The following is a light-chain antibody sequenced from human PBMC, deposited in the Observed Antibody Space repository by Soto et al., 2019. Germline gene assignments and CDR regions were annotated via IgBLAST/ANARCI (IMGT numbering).Light chain of an antibody. J-gene: IGLJ2*01. Sequence: QSALTQPASVSGSPGQSITLSCTGTSSDIGGYDYVSWYQRHPGKAPKLIIYDVNNRPSGVSNRFSGSKSGNTASLTISGLQAEEEADYYGTSYASGSSHVVFGGGTKLTVL. V-gene: IGLV2-14*01. CDR3: TSYASGSSHVV. CDR2: DVN. CDR1: SSDIGGYDY.